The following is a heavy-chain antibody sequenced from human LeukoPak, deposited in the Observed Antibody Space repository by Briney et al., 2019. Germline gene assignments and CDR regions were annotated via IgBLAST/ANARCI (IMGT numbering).Heavy chain of an antibody. V-gene: IGHV3-30*18. D-gene: IGHD2-21*01. J-gene: IGHJ4*02. CDR3: AKDTVQGCISD. CDR2: ISYDGSNK. CDR1: GFTFSSYG. Sequence: GGSLRLSCAASGFTFSSYGMHWVRQAPGKGLEWVAVISYDGSNKYYADSVKGRFTISRDNSKNTLYLQMNSLRAEDTAVYYCAKDTVQGCISDWGQGTLVTVSS.